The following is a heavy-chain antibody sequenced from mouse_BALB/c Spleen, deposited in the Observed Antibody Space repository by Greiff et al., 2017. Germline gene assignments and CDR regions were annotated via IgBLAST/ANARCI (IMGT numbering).Heavy chain of an antibody. V-gene: IGHV1-82*01. Sequence: VQLQQSGPELVKPGASVKISCKASGYAFSSSWMNWVKQRPGQGLEWIGRIYPGDGDTNYNGKFKGKATLTADKSSSTAYMQLSSLTSVDSAVYFCARGYDYYFDYWGQGTTLTVSS. CDR2: IYPGDGDT. J-gene: IGHJ2*01. CDR1: GYAFSSSW. CDR3: ARGYDYYFDY. D-gene: IGHD2-4*01.